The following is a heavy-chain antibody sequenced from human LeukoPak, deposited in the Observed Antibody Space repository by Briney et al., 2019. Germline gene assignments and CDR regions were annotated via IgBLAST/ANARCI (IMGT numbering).Heavy chain of an antibody. Sequence: GGSLRLSCAASGFTFRSYGMHWVRQAPGKGLEWVAFIRYDGSHKYYADSVKGRFTISRDNSKNTLYLQMNNLRAEDTAVFYCAKGFEQNRYISSWLDYWGQGTLVTVSS. V-gene: IGHV3-30*02. CDR3: AKGFEQNRYISSWLDY. D-gene: IGHD6-13*01. CDR1: GFTFRSYG. J-gene: IGHJ4*02. CDR2: IRYDGSHK.